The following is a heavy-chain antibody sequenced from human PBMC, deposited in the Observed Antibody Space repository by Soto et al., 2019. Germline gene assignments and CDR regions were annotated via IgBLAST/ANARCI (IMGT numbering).Heavy chain of an antibody. V-gene: IGHV4-31*03. CDR2: IYSNGDT. CDR1: SDSMNSGGYY. D-gene: IGHD6-6*01. CDR3: ARRGGSSSGYYYYAMDV. J-gene: IGHJ6*02. Sequence: SETLSLTCSVSSDSMNSGGYYWSWIRQHPGKGLEWIGYIYSNGDTYYNPSLKSRVTISVDTSKNQFSLNLTSVTAADTAVYYCARRGGSSSGYYYYAMDVWSQGTTFTVSS.